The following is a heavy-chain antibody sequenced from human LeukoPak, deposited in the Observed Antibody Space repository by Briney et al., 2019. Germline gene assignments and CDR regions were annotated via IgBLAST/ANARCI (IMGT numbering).Heavy chain of an antibody. Sequence: GGSLRLSCAASGFTFSSYSMNWVRQAPGKGLEWVSYISSSGSTIYYADSVKGRFTISRDNAKNSLYLQMNSLRAEDTAAYYCARGQYYYDSSGYSVINWFDPWGQGTLVTVSS. CDR3: ARGQYYYDSSGYSVINWFDP. CDR2: ISSSGSTI. V-gene: IGHV3-48*04. D-gene: IGHD3-22*01. J-gene: IGHJ5*02. CDR1: GFTFSSYS.